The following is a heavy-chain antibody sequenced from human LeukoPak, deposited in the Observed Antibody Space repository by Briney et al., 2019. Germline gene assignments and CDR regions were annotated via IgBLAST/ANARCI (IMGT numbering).Heavy chain of an antibody. J-gene: IGHJ4*02. D-gene: IGHD7-27*01. CDR1: GGTFSSYA. V-gene: IGHV1-69*06. CDR2: IIPIFGTA. Sequence: SVKVSCKASGGTFSSYAISWVRQAPGQGLEWMGGIIPIFGTANYAQKFLGRVTITADKSTSTAYMELSSLRSEDTAVYYCARATGANYHFDYWGQGTLVTVSS. CDR3: ARATGANYHFDY.